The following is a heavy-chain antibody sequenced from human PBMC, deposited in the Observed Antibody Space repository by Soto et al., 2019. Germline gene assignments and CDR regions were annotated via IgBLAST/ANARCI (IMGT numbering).Heavy chain of an antibody. V-gene: IGHV1-69*06. D-gene: IGHD3-10*01. CDR2: IIPNFGTA. J-gene: IGHJ5*02. CDR1: GGTFSSYA. Sequence: QVQLVQSGAEVKKPGSSVKVSCKASGGTFSSYAISWVRQAPGQGLEWMGGIIPNFGTANYAQKFQGRVTITADKSTSTAYMELSSLRSEDTAVYYCARDQVTMVRGVITGWFDPWGQGTLVTVSS. CDR3: ARDQVTMVRGVITGWFDP.